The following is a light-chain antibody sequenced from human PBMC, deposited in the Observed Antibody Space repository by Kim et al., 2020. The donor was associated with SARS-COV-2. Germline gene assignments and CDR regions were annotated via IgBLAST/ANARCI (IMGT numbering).Light chain of an antibody. V-gene: IGKV3-15*01. J-gene: IGKJ4*01. CDR2: GAS. CDR3: QQYNNWPPLT. CDR1: QSVRST. Sequence: SPEDRAPLPCAASQSVRSTFASYQPRPGPAPRLLIYGASTRATGIPARFSGSGSGTEFTLTISSLQSEEFAVYYCQQYNNWPPLTFGGGTKVDIK.